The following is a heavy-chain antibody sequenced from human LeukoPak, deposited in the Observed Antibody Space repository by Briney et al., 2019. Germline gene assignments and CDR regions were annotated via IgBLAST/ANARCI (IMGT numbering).Heavy chain of an antibody. J-gene: IGHJ4*02. CDR2: ISGSGGST. Sequence: GGSLRLSCAASGFTFSSYSMTWVRQAPGQGLEGVSSISGSGGSTYHADSVKGRFTISRDISKNTLYLQMNSLSAEDTAAYYCAKSRASSGVAPAGYDYWGQGTLVTVSS. V-gene: IGHV3-23*01. D-gene: IGHD6-13*01. CDR3: AKSRASSGVAPAGYDY. CDR1: GFTFSSYS.